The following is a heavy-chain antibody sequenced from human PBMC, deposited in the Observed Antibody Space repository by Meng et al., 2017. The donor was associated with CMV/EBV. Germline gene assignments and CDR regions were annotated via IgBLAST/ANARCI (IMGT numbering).Heavy chain of an antibody. Sequence: QLQLQESGPGLVKPSQTLSLTCTVSGGSISSGDYYWSWIRQPPGKGLEWIGYIYYSGSTYYNPSLKSRVTISVDTSKNQFSLKLSSVTAADTAVYYCARVMGPNRTPYYFDYWGQGTLVTVSS. V-gene: IGHV4-30-4*08. CDR3: ARVMGPNRTPYYFDY. D-gene: IGHD1-14*01. CDR1: GGSISSGDYY. CDR2: IYYSGST. J-gene: IGHJ4*02.